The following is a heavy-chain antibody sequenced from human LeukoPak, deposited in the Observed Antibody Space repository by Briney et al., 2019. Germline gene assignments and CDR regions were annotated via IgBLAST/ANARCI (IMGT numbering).Heavy chain of an antibody. CDR2: IIPIFGTA. CDR1: GGIFSSYA. D-gene: IGHD2-2*01. J-gene: IGHJ6*04. V-gene: IGHV1-69*01. CDR3: ARVGCSSTSCSEDYYYYGMDV. Sequence: SVKVSCKASGGIFSSYAISWVRQAPGQGLEWMGGIIPIFGTANYAQKFQGRVTITADESTSTAYMELSSLRSEDTAVYYCARVGCSSTSCSEDYYYYGMDVWGKGTTVTVSS.